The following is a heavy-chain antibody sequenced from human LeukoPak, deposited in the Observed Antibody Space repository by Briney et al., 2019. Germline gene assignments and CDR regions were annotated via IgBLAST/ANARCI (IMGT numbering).Heavy chain of an antibody. V-gene: IGHV1-2*02. CDR3: ARDLHGYSYGYVGY. D-gene: IGHD5-18*01. CDR1: GYTFTGYY. Sequence: ASVKVSCKASGYTFTGYYMHWVRQAPGQGLEWMGWINPNSGGTNYAQKFQGRVTMTRDTSISTAYMELSRLRSDDTAVYYCARDLHGYSYGYVGYWGQGTLVTVSS. J-gene: IGHJ4*02. CDR2: INPNSGGT.